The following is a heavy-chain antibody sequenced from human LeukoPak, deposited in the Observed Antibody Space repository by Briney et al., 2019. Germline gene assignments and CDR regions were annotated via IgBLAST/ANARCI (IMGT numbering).Heavy chain of an antibody. CDR2: IYTIGST. D-gene: IGHD1-1*01. CDR3: ARRLEDDAFDI. J-gene: IGHJ3*02. V-gene: IGHV4-61*02. Sequence: SETLSLTCTVSGGSLSSGSYYWSWIRQPAGKGLEWIGRIYTIGSTNYNPSLKSRVTMSVDTSKNQFSLKLSSVTAADTAVYYCARRLEDDAFDIWGQGTMVTVSS. CDR1: GGSLSSGSYY.